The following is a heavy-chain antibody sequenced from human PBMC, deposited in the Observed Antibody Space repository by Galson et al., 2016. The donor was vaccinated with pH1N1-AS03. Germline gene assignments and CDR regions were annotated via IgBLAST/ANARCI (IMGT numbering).Heavy chain of an antibody. D-gene: IGHD2-2*01. V-gene: IGHV3-7*01. CDR3: VRDDATSYDAFDM. CDR2: IKQVRGEK. Sequence: SLRLSCAASGFTFSAYRLSWVRQAPGKGLEWVADIKQVRGEKYYVDTVKGRFTISRDNAKTSLHLQMNSLTADDTAVYYCVRDDATSYDAFDMWGQGTMITVSS. CDR1: GFTFSAYR. J-gene: IGHJ3*02.